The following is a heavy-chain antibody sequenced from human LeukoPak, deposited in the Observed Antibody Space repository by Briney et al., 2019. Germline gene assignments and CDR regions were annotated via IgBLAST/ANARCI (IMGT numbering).Heavy chain of an antibody. D-gene: IGHD3-10*01. J-gene: IGHJ4*02. Sequence: SVKVSCKASGGTFSSYAISWVRQAPGQGLEWMGGIIPIFGTANYAQKFQGRVTITADESTSTAYMELNSLRSEDTAVYYCARARGVFTVRGYYFDYWGQGTLVTVSS. V-gene: IGHV1-69*13. CDR3: ARARGVFTVRGYYFDY. CDR1: GGTFSSYA. CDR2: IIPIFGTA.